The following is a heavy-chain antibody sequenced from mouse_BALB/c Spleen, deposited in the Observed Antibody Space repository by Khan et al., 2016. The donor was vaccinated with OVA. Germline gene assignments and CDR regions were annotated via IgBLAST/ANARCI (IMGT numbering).Heavy chain of an antibody. D-gene: IGHD2-14*01. CDR1: GYTFTSNT. Sequence: QVQLQQSGAELARPGASVRMSCKASGYTFTSNTMHWVKKRPGQGLEWIGYINPRSGYTNFNQNFKDKATLTADKSYSTAYMKLSSLTSEDSSVYCCARRTTEYTMDYWGQGTSVTVSS. J-gene: IGHJ4*01. CDR3: ARRTTEYTMDY. CDR2: INPRSGYT. V-gene: IGHV1-4*01.